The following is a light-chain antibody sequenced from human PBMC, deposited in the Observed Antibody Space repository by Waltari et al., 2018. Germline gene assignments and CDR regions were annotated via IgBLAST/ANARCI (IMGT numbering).Light chain of an antibody. CDR2: GKN. Sequence: SSELTQDPAVSVALGQTVTITCQGASLRTSYASWYQHKSGQAPILVLFGKNKRPSGIPYRCSGDNSETTTSLTNTGAQAEDEAGYYCSSRYSSASHVLFAGGTKLTVL. CDR3: SSRYSSASHVL. V-gene: IGLV3-19*01. J-gene: IGLJ2*01. CDR1: SLRTSY.